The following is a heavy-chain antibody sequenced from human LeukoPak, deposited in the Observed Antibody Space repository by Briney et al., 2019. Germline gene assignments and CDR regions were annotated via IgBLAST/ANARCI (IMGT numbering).Heavy chain of an antibody. D-gene: IGHD3-10*01. CDR1: GYSFTSYW. J-gene: IGHJ3*02. Sequence: GESLKISCKGSGYSFTSYWIGWVRQMPGKGLEWMGIIYPGDSDTRYSPSFQGQVTISVDTSISTAFLEWSSLKASDTAMYYCARSIRTLLIWFGELSSDALDIWGQGTMVTVSS. CDR3: ARSIRTLLIWFGELSSDALDI. CDR2: IYPGDSDT. V-gene: IGHV5-51*01.